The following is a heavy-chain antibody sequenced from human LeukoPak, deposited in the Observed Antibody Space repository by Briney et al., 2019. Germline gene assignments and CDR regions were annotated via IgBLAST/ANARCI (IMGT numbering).Heavy chain of an antibody. V-gene: IGHV1-18*01. J-gene: IGHJ6*03. CDR2: ISAYNGNT. D-gene: IGHD3-3*01. Sequence: GASVKVSCKASGYTFTSYGISWVRQAPGQGLEWMGWISAYNGNTKYAQKLQGRVTMTTDTSTSTAYMELRSLRSDDTAVYYCARDGAITIFGVVSRPPQYYYYMDVWGKGTTVTVSS. CDR1: GYTFTSYG. CDR3: ARDGAITIFGVVSRPPQYYYYMDV.